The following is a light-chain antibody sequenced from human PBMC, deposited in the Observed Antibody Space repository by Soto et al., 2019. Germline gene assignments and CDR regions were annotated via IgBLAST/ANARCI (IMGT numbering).Light chain of an antibody. CDR3: KQYNNWAPYT. CDR1: QSVSSN. CDR2: GAS. V-gene: IGKV3-15*01. Sequence: EIVMTQSPATLSVSPGGRVTLSCRASQSVSSNLAWFQQKPGQAPRLLIYGASIRAASVPTRFSGSGSGTEFTLTISSLQSEDFAVYFCKQYNNWAPYTFGQGTKLEIK. J-gene: IGKJ2*01.